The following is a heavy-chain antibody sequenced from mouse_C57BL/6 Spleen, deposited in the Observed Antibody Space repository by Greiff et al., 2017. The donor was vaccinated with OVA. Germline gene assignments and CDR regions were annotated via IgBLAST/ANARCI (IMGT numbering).Heavy chain of an antibody. Sequence: QVQLQQPGAELVRPGSSVKLSCKASGYTFTSYWMHWVKQRPIQGLEWIGNIDPSDSETHYNQKFKDKATLTVDKSSSTAYMQLSSLTSEDSAVYYCARHDYDAMDYWGQGTSVTVSS. CDR1: GYTFTSYW. CDR3: ARHDYDAMDY. V-gene: IGHV1-52*01. CDR2: IDPSDSET. J-gene: IGHJ4*01.